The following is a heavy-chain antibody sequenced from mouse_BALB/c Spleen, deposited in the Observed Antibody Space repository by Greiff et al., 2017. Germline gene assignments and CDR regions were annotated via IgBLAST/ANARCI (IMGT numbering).Heavy chain of an antibody. Sequence: EVQLQQSGAELVRSGASVKLSCTASGFNFKDYYMHWVQQRPEQGLEWIGWIDPENGDTEYAPKFQGKATMTADTSSNTDYLQLSRLTAEDTAVYCCNAWPGTRGGFAYWGQGTLVTVSA. CDR3: NAWPGTRGGFAY. CDR2: IDPENGDT. D-gene: IGHD4-1*01. J-gene: IGHJ3*01. V-gene: IGHV14-4*02. CDR1: GFNFKDYY.